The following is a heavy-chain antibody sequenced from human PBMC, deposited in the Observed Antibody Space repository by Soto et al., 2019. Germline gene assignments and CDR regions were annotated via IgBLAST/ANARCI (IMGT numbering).Heavy chain of an antibody. CDR2: IFHSGIT. D-gene: IGHD2-21*02. CDR1: GGNIRSSDW. V-gene: IGHV4-4*02. J-gene: IGHJ4*02. CDR3: ARTLYCGDDCFSFDS. Sequence: SETLSLTCAVSGGNIRSSDWWSWVRQPPGERPEWIGEIFHSGITNYNPSLKSRVTISVDNSKNQFSLKLSSVTAADTAVYYCARTLYCGDDCFSFDSWGQGTLVTVS.